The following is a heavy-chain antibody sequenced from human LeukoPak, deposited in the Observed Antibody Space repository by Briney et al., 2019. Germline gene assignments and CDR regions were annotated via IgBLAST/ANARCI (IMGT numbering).Heavy chain of an antibody. CDR2: VYYTDSP. J-gene: IGHJ5*02. V-gene: IGHV4-59*01. Sequence: SETLSLTCTVSGGSITSSYWSWIRQPPGKGLEWIGSVYYTDSPSYSPSLKGRVTIAVDTSKSQFSLSLRSVTAADTAIYFCARDFARVRFDPWGQGTLVTVSA. CDR3: ARDFARVRFDP. CDR1: GGSITSSY.